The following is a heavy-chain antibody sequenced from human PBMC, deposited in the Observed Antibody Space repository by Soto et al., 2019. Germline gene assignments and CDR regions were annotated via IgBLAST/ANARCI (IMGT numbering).Heavy chain of an antibody. Sequence: PSETLSLTCAVYGGSFSGYYWTWIRQPPGTGLEWIGEINHSGSTNYNPSLKSRVTISVDTSKNQFSLKLTSVTAADTAAYYCERDKITGLFDYWGQGTLVTVSS. J-gene: IGHJ4*02. CDR1: GGSFSGYY. CDR2: INHSGST. V-gene: IGHV4-34*01. D-gene: IGHD2-8*02. CDR3: ERDKITGLFDY.